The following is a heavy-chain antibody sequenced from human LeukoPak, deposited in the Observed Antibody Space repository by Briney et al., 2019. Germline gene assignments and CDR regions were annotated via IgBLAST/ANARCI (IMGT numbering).Heavy chain of an antibody. CDR2: ISGSSSYI. V-gene: IGHV3-21*01. D-gene: IGHD6-19*01. J-gene: IGHJ4*02. Sequence: GGSLRLSCAASGFTFSSYSMNWVRQAPGKGLEWVSSISGSSSYIYYADSVKGRFTISRDNAKNSLYLQMNSLRAEDTAVYYCARALAVAGADYWGQGTLVTVSS. CDR3: ARALAVAGADY. CDR1: GFTFSSYS.